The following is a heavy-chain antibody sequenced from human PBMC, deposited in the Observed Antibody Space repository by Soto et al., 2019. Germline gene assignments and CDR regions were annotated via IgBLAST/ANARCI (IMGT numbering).Heavy chain of an antibody. D-gene: IGHD5-12*01. J-gene: IGHJ4*02. CDR2: IGPESGAT. V-gene: IGHV1-2*02. Sequence: GVSVNVSCKASGYTFTGHYIHWVRQAPEQGPEWMGEIGPESGATRYAQKFQGRVTMTRDMSITTVYMELNNLSPDDTAVYYCGRGRSGQIVVFYWGQGTPVTVSS. CDR3: GRGRSGQIVVFY. CDR1: GYTFTGHY.